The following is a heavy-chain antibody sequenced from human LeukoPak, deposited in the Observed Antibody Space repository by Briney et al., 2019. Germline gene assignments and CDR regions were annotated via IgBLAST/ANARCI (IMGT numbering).Heavy chain of an antibody. CDR1: GGSISSSSYY. J-gene: IGHJ4*02. CDR2: IYYSGST. CDR3: ARGMVPDY. Sequence: PSETLSLTCTVSGGSISSSSYYWGWIRQPPGKGLEWIGSIYYSGSTNYDPSLKSRVTISVDTSKNQLSLKLSSVTAADTAVYYCARGMVPDYWGQGTLVTVSS. D-gene: IGHD3-10*01. V-gene: IGHV4-39*07.